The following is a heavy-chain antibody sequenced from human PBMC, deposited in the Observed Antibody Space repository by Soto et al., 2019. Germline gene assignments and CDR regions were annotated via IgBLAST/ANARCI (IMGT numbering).Heavy chain of an antibody. CDR1: VYSFTSYW. V-gene: IGHV5-51*01. CDR2: IYPGDSDT. CDR3: ARMGAYSSGWYGDDNWFDP. D-gene: IGHD6-19*01. Sequence: GESLKISCKGSVYSFTSYWIGWVRQMPGKGLEWMGIIYPGDSDTRYSPSFQGQVTISADKSISTAYMELRSLRSDDTAVYYCARMGAYSSGWYGDDNWFDPWGQGTLVTVSS. J-gene: IGHJ5*02.